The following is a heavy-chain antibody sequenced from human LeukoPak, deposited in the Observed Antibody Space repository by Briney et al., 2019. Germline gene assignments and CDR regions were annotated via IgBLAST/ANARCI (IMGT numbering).Heavy chain of an antibody. V-gene: IGHV4-34*01. CDR2: INHSGST. Sequence: SETLSLTCAVYGGSFSGYYWSWIRQPPGKGLEWIGEINHSGSTNYNPSLESRVTISVDTSKNQFSLKLSSVTAADTAVYYCARGRWNYGYWGQGTLVTVSS. CDR1: GGSFSGYY. J-gene: IGHJ4*02. CDR3: ARGRWNYGY. D-gene: IGHD1-7*01.